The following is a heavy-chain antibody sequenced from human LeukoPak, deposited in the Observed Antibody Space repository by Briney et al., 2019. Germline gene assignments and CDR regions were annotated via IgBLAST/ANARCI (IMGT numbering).Heavy chain of an antibody. CDR3: ARDRGAVAATWFDY. V-gene: IGHV3-74*01. J-gene: IGHJ4*02. D-gene: IGHD6-19*01. Sequence: GGSLRLSCAASGFTFSTSWMRWVRQPPGKGLVWVSRIDSDGSSTNYADSVKGRFTISRDNAKNSLYLQMDGLRAEDTAVYYCARDRGAVAATWFDYWGQGTLVTVSS. CDR1: GFTFSTSW. CDR2: IDSDGSST.